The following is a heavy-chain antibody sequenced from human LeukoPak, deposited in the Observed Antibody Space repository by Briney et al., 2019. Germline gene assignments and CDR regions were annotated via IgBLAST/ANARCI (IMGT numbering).Heavy chain of an antibody. Sequence: PSETLSLTCTVSGGSIFTYYWSWIRQPPGKGLEWIGYIYHSGNTNYNPSLKSRVTISVDTSKNQFSLKLRSVTAADTAVYYCARVSYSRSYDYWYFDLWGRGTLVTVSS. J-gene: IGHJ2*01. CDR3: ARVSYSRSYDYWYFDL. CDR2: IYHSGNT. V-gene: IGHV4-59*01. D-gene: IGHD6-13*01. CDR1: GGSIFTYY.